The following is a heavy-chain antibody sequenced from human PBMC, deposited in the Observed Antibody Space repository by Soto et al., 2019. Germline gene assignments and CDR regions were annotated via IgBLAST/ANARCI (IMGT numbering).Heavy chain of an antibody. V-gene: IGHV1-46*01. J-gene: IGHJ4*02. Sequence: GASVKVSCKASGYTFTSYYMHWVRQAPGQGLEWMGIINPSGGSTSYAQKFQGRVTMTRDTSTSTVYMELSSLRSEDTAVYYCARDLPLKSYYYHPGHFDYWGQGTLVTVSS. CDR2: INPSGGST. CDR1: GYTFTSYY. CDR3: ARDLPLKSYYYHPGHFDY. D-gene: IGHD3-22*01.